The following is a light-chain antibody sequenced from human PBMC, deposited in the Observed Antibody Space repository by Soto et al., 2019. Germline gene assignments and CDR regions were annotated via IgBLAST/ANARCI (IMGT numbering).Light chain of an antibody. CDR3: QQYNNWPPGT. Sequence: EIVMTQSPATLSVSPGERATLSCRASQSVSSNLAWYQQKPGQAPRLLIYGASTRATGIPARFSGSGSGTEFTLTICCLQSGDFAVYYCQQYNNWPPGTFGQGTKVDIK. CDR2: GAS. J-gene: IGKJ1*01. V-gene: IGKV3-15*01. CDR1: QSVSSN.